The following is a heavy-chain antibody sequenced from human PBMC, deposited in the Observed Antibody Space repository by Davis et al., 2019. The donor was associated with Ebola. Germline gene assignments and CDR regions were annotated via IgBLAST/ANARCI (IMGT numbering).Heavy chain of an antibody. CDR3: AKGVTMVRGDLFDY. CDR1: GFTFSSYA. J-gene: IGHJ4*02. D-gene: IGHD3-10*01. V-gene: IGHV3-23*01. Sequence: GESLKISCAASGFTFSSYAMSWVRQAPGQGLEWVSAISGSGGSTYYADSVKGRFTISRDNSKNTLYLQMNSLRAEDTAVYYCAKGVTMVRGDLFDYWGQGTLVTVSS. CDR2: ISGSGGST.